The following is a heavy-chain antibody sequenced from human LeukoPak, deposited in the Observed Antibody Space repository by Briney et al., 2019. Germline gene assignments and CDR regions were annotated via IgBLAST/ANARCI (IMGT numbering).Heavy chain of an antibody. D-gene: IGHD3-10*01. J-gene: IGHJ4*02. CDR2: ISGSGGST. V-gene: IGHV3-23*01. CDR3: AKDRFGELLYDY. Sequence: VSAISGSGGSTYYADSVKGRFTISRDNSKNTLFLQMNSLRAEDTAVYYCAKDRFGELLYDYWGQGTLVTVSS.